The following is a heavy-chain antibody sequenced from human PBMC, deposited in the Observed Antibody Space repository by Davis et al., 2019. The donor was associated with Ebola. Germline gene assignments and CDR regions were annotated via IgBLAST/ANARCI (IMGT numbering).Heavy chain of an antibody. Sequence: GESLKISCAASGFTFSSSWMHWVRQAPGKGLVWVSLINNDGSITTYADSVKGRFTISRDNSRNTLYLQMRSVRAEDTAVYYCMTITGSTGWGQGTLVTVSS. J-gene: IGHJ1*01. CDR1: GFTFSSSW. CDR3: MTITGSTG. CDR2: INNDGSIT. V-gene: IGHV3-74*01. D-gene: IGHD5/OR15-5a*01.